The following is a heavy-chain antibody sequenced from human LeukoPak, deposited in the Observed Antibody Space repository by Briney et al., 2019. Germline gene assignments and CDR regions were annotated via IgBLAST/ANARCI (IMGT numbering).Heavy chain of an antibody. D-gene: IGHD6-19*01. J-gene: IGHJ4*02. CDR1: GFTFDDYA. Sequence: GRSLRLSCAASGFTFDDYAMHWVRQAPGKGLEWVSGISWNSGSIGYADSVKGRFTISRDNAKNSLYLQMNSLRAEDTALYYCAKGTRQWLVRFDYWGQGTLVTVSS. CDR2: ISWNSGSI. CDR3: AKGTRQWLVRFDY. V-gene: IGHV3-9*01.